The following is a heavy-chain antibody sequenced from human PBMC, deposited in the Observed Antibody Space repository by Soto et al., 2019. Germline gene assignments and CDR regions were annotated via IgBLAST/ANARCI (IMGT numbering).Heavy chain of an antibody. J-gene: IGHJ6*02. D-gene: IGHD2-2*01. CDR1: GFTFSTYG. CDR3: VKEGRGSSTSCSRCYGLDV. V-gene: IGHV3-30*18. Sequence: GGSLRLSCGASGFTFSTYGMHWVRQAPGKGLEWVAALSHDESNKFYADSVKGRFTISRDNSKNTLYLEMFSLRAEDTAVYYCVKEGRGSSTSCSRCYGLDVWGQGTTVTVSS. CDR2: LSHDESNK.